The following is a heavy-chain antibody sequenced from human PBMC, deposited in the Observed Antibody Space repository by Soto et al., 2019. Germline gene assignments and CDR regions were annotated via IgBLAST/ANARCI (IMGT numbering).Heavy chain of an antibody. J-gene: IGHJ6*02. D-gene: IGHD2-2*01. CDR1: GFTFSTYG. CDR3: VKEGRGSSTSCSRCYGLDV. V-gene: IGHV3-30*18. Sequence: GGSLRLSCGASGFTFSTYGMHWVRQAPGKGLEWVAALSHDESNKFYADSVKGRFTISRDNSKNTLYLEMFSLRAEDTAVYYCVKEGRGSSTSCSRCYGLDVWGQGTTVTVSS. CDR2: LSHDESNK.